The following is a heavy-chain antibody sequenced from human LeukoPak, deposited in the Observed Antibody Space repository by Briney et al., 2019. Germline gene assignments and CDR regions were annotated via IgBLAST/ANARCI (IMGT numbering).Heavy chain of an antibody. V-gene: IGHV3-23*01. J-gene: IGHJ6*03. Sequence: GGSLRLSCAASGFSLSSYAVSWVRQAPGKGLEWVSSISGSGTFIYYADSVKGRFTISRDNSKNTLYVQMNSLRAEDTAVYYCAKDIYYGSGARSGRYMDVWGKGTTVTISS. CDR3: AKDIYYGSGARSGRYMDV. D-gene: IGHD3-10*01. CDR1: GFSLSSYA. CDR2: ISGSGTFI.